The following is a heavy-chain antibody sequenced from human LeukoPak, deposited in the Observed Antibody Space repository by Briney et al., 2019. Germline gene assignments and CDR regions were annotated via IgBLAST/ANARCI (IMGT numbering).Heavy chain of an antibody. D-gene: IGHD1-1*01. V-gene: IGHV3-21*01. CDR2: ISSSSSYI. J-gene: IGHJ6*02. CDR1: GFTVNSNY. CDR3: AGVRRAIYGMDV. Sequence: PGGSLRLSCAPSGFTVNSNYMSWVRQAPGKGLEWVSSISSSSSYIYYADSVKGRFTISRDNAKNSLYLQMNSLRAEDTAVYYCAGVRRAIYGMDVWGQGTTVTVSS.